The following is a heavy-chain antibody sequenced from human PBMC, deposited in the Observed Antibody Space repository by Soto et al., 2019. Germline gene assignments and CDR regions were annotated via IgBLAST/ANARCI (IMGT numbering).Heavy chain of an antibody. CDR1: GFTVSSYA. V-gene: IGHV3-64*01. CDR2: ISSNGGST. CDR3: ARVSSRSAATPGAFDI. D-gene: IGHD6-19*01. Sequence: GGSLRLSCAASGFTVSSYAMHWVRQAPGKGLEYVSAISSNGGSTYYANSVKGRFTISRDNSKNTLYLQMGSLRAEDMAVYYCARVSSRSAATPGAFDIWGQGTMVTVSS. J-gene: IGHJ3*02.